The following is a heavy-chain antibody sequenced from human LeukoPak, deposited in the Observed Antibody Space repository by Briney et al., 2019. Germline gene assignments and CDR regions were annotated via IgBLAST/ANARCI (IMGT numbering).Heavy chain of an antibody. CDR1: GFTLSSYA. CDR2: IIWDGGDT. D-gene: IGHD6-13*01. Sequence: PGGSLRLSCAASGFTLSSYAMSWVRQAPGKGLEWVSLIIWDGGDTYYADSVKGRFIISRDNSKSSLYLQMNSLRPEDTAFYYCAKDIQRLYRSSWSGFDYWGQGTLVTVSS. J-gene: IGHJ4*02. CDR3: AKDIQRLYRSSWSGFDY. V-gene: IGHV3-43D*03.